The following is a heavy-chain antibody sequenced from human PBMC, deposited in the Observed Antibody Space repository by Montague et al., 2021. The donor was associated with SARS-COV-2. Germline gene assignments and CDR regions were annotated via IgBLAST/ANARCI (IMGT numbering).Heavy chain of an antibody. Sequence: SETLSLTRAVYGGSFSDYSWAWIRQPPGKGLEWIGEINHRGSTNYNPSLKSRVTISVDTSKNQFSLKMTSVTAADTAVYYCARGRQHINMVVVVVTGGEYYFDFWGQGTLVAVSS. CDR1: GGSFSDYS. J-gene: IGHJ4*02. CDR2: INHRGST. V-gene: IGHV4-34*01. D-gene: IGHD3-22*01. CDR3: ARGRQHINMVVVVVTGGEYYFDF.